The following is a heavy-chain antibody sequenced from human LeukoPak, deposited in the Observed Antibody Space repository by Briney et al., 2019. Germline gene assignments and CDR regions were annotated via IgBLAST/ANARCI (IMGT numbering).Heavy chain of an antibody. V-gene: IGHV4-39*07. D-gene: IGHD6-13*01. CDR3: ARAIKSYSSSWYPLQMFAFDI. J-gene: IGHJ3*02. CDR1: GGSLSSNDYY. CDR2: IYYSGST. Sequence: SETLSLTCSVSGGSLSSNDYYWGWIRQPPGKGLEWIGSIYYSGSTYYNPSLKSRVTLSVDTSKNQSSLKLSSVTAADTAVYYCARAIKSYSSSWYPLQMFAFDIWGQGTMVTVSS.